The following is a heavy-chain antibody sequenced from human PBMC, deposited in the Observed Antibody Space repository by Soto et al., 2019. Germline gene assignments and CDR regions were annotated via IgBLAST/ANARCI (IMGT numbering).Heavy chain of an antibody. CDR1: GGSISNYY. CDR2: VYSSGTT. Sequence: QVQLQEWGPGLVKPSETLSLTCTVSGGSISNYYWSWIRQPPGKGLEWIGYVYSSGTTMYNPSLQSRVTISFDTSKNQFSLRLSFVSAADTAVYYCARASGTMGRTVRTYYAMDVWGQGTTVTVSS. J-gene: IGHJ6*02. CDR3: ARASGTMGRTVRTYYAMDV. D-gene: IGHD3-10*01. V-gene: IGHV4-59*01.